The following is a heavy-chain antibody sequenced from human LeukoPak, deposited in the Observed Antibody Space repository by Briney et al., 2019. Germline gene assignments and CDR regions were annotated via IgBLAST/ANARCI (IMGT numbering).Heavy chain of an antibody. CDR1: GGSISSYY. J-gene: IGHJ4*02. D-gene: IGHD1-1*01. CDR3: ARHRRQWLERPPGYYFDY. Sequence: SETLSLTCTVSGGSISSYYWSWIRQPPGNGLEWIGYIYYSGSTNYNPSLKSRVTISVDTSKNQFSLKLSSVTAADTAVYYCARHRRQWLERPPGYYFDYWGQGTLVTVSS. V-gene: IGHV4-59*08. CDR2: IYYSGST.